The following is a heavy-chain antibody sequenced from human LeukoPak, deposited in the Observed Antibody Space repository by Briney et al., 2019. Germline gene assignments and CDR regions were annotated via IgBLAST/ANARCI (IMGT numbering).Heavy chain of an antibody. CDR3: VKSIAVAGNVDY. Sequence: PGGSLRLSCSASGLTLSSYAMQWVRQAPGKGLEYVSAISSNGGSTYYADSVKGRFTISRDNSKNALYLQMSGLRPEDTALYYCVKSIAVAGNVDYWGQRTLVTVSS. CDR2: ISSNGGST. D-gene: IGHD6-19*01. CDR1: GLTLSSYA. J-gene: IGHJ4*02. V-gene: IGHV3-64D*09.